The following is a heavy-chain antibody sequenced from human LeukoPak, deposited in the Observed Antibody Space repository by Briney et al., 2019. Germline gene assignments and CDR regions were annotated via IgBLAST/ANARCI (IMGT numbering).Heavy chain of an antibody. CDR1: GYTFTIYG. Sequence: ASVKVSCKASGYTFTIYGISWVRQAPGQGLEWMGWISAYNGNTNYAQKLQGRVTMTTDTSTSTAYMELRSLRSDDTAVYYCAREGDGDYGDYNWFDPWGQGTLVTVSS. CDR3: AREGDGDYGDYNWFDP. J-gene: IGHJ5*02. D-gene: IGHD4-17*01. CDR2: ISAYNGNT. V-gene: IGHV1-18*01.